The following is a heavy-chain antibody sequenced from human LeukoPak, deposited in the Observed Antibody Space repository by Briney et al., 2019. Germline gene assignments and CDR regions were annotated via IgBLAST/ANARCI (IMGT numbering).Heavy chain of an antibody. D-gene: IGHD6-19*01. CDR1: GFTFSSYG. CDR3: ASPYSSGWYSFDY. J-gene: IGHJ4*02. CDR2: IYSGGST. Sequence: PGGSLRLSCAASGFTFSSYGMHWVRLAPGKGLEWVSVIYSGGSTYYADSVKGRFTISRDNSKNTLYLQMNSLRAEDTAVYYCASPYSSGWYSFDYWGQGTLVTVS. V-gene: IGHV3-66*01.